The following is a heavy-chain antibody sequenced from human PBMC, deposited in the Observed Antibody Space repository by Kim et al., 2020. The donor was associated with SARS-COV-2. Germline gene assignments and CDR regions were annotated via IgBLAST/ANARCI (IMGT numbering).Heavy chain of an antibody. CDR2: INPSGGST. D-gene: IGHD2-2*01. CDR1: GYTFTSYY. J-gene: IGHJ6*02. V-gene: IGHV1-46*01. CDR3: ARERVAPWGYCSSTSCFATGAYGMDV. Sequence: ASVKVSCKASGYTFTSYYMHWVRQAPGQGLEWMGIINPSGGSTSYAQKFQGRVTMTRDTSTSTVYMELSSLRSEDTAVYYCARERVAPWGYCSSTSCFATGAYGMDVWGQGTTVTVSS.